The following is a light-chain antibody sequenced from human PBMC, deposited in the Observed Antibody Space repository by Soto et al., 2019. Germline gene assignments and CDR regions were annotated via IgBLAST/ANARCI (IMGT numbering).Light chain of an antibody. CDR3: QQYNNWPPNT. V-gene: IGKV3-15*01. CDR2: GAS. J-gene: IGKJ2*01. Sequence: EIVMTQSPATLSVSPGERATLSCRASRSVGSTLAWYQQKPGQAPRLLIYGASTRATGIPARFSGSGSGTEFTLTISSLQSEDFAVYYCQQYNNWPPNTFGQGTKLEIK. CDR1: RSVGST.